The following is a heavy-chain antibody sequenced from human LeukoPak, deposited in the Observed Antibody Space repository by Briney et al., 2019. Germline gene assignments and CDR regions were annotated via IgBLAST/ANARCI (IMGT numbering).Heavy chain of an antibody. CDR3: ARETPMLIR. Sequence: TLSLTCTVSGGSISSSSYYWGWIRQPPGKGLEWIGSIYYSGSTYYNPSLKSRVTISVDTSKNQFSLKLSSVTAADTAVYYCARETPMLIRWGQGTLVTVSS. CDR1: GGSISSSSYY. D-gene: IGHD3-10*02. CDR2: IYYSGST. J-gene: IGHJ4*02. V-gene: IGHV4-39*07.